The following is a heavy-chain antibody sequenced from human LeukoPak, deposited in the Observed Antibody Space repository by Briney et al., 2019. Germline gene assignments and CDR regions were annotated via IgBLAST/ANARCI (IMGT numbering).Heavy chain of an antibody. CDR3: ARGGNELRFLEWRSLNWFDP. J-gene: IGHJ5*02. Sequence: SVKVSCKASGYTFTSYDINWVRQATGQGLEWMGWMNPNSGNTGYAQKFQGRVTITRNTSISTAYMELSSLRSEDTAVYYCARGGNELRFLEWRSLNWFDPWGQGTLVTVSS. D-gene: IGHD3-3*01. V-gene: IGHV1-8*03. CDR2: MNPNSGNT. CDR1: GYTFTSYD.